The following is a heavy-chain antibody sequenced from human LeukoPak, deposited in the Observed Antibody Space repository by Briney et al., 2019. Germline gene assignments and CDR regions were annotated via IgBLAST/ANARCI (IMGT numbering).Heavy chain of an antibody. CDR3: ARHRYYYDSSGFDY. V-gene: IGHV4-59*08. D-gene: IGHD3-22*01. J-gene: IGHJ4*02. CDR1: GGSISSYY. CDR2: IYYSEST. Sequence: PSETLSLTCTVSGGSISSYYWSWIRQPPGKGLEWIGYIYYSESTNYNPSLKSRVTISVDTSKNQFSLKLSSVTAADTAVYYCARHRYYYDSSGFDYWGQGTLVTVSS.